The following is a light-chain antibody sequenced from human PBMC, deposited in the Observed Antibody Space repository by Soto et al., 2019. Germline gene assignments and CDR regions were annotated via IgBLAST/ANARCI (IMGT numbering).Light chain of an antibody. V-gene: IGLV2-14*01. CDR3: SSYTSSSTYV. CDR1: SSDVGAYNY. J-gene: IGLJ1*01. Sequence: QSALTQPASVSGSPGQSITISCTGTSSDVGAYNYVSWYQQHPGKAPKLMIYDVSNRPSGVSKRFSGSKSANTASLTISGLQAEDEADYYCSSYTSSSTYVFGIGTKLTVL. CDR2: DVS.